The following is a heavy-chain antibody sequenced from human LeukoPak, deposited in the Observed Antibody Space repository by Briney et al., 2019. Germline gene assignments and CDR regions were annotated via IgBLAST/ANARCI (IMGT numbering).Heavy chain of an antibody. Sequence: ASVKVSCKASGYTFIDFYVHWFRQAPGQGLEWVGEVNNNNGGTKYAQKFQGRVTLTGDTSIRTAYLELSGLRSDDTAVYYCARDSAPATGLSLDYWGQGTLVTVSS. CDR2: VNNNNGGT. J-gene: IGHJ4*02. CDR1: GYTFIDFY. CDR3: ARDSAPATGLSLDY. D-gene: IGHD2-2*01. V-gene: IGHV1-2*02.